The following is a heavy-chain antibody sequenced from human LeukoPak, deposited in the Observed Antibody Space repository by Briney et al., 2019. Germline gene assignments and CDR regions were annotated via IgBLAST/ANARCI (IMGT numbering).Heavy chain of an antibody. CDR1: GGSISSYY. Sequence: SETLSLTCTVSGGSISSYYWSWIRQPAGKGLEWIGRIYTSGSTNYNPSLKSRVTMSVDTSKNQFSLKLSSVTAAEPAVYYWARDRGPAATNWFDPWGQGTLVTVSS. D-gene: IGHD2-2*01. CDR3: ARDRGPAATNWFDP. J-gene: IGHJ5*02. CDR2: IYTSGST. V-gene: IGHV4-4*07.